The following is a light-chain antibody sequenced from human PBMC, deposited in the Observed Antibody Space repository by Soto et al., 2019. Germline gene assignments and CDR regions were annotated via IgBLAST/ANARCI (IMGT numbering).Light chain of an antibody. CDR3: QQYNKWPRWT. J-gene: IGKJ1*01. V-gene: IGKV3-15*01. Sequence: EIVLTQSPGTLSLSPGERATLSCRASQSVNSKIAWYQQKPGQAPRLLIYGASTRATDIPARFSGSGSGTEFTLTISSLQSEDFAVYYCQQYNKWPRWTFGQGTKVDNK. CDR1: QSVNSK. CDR2: GAS.